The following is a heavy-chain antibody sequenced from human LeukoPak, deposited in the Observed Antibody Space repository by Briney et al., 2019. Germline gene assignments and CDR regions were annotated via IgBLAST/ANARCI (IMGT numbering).Heavy chain of an antibody. Sequence: SETLSFTCAVYGGSFSGYYWSWIRQPPGKGLEWIGEINHSGSTNYNPSLKSRVTISVDTSKNQFSLKLSSVTAADTAVYYCVTNWNDSYALYWGQGTLVTVSS. CDR3: VTNWNDSYALY. V-gene: IGHV4-34*01. CDR1: GGSFSGYY. D-gene: IGHD1-20*01. CDR2: INHSGST. J-gene: IGHJ4*02.